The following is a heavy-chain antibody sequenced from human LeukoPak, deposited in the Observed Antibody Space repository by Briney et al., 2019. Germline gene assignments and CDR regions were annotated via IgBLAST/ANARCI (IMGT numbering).Heavy chain of an antibody. Sequence: ASVKVSCKASGYTFTGYYMHWVRQAPGQGLEWMGWINPNSGGTTYEQKFQGRVTMTRDTFISKAYMELSRLRSDDTAVYYCARSRLRQQLGWFDPWGQGTLVTVSS. V-gene: IGHV1-2*02. CDR1: GYTFTGYY. CDR3: ARSRLRQQLGWFDP. J-gene: IGHJ5*02. CDR2: INPNSGGT. D-gene: IGHD6-13*01.